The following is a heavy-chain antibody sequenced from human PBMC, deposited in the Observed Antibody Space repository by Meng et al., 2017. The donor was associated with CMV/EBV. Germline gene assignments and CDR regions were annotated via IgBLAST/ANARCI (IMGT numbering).Heavy chain of an antibody. CDR2: ISSSSSYI. CDR3: ARDSRILYGMDV. CDR1: GFTFSSYS. J-gene: IGHJ6*02. V-gene: IGHV3-21*01. D-gene: IGHD2-15*01. Sequence: LKISCAASGFTFSSYSMNWVRQAPGKGLEWVSSISSSSSYIYYADSVKGRFTISRDNAKNSLYLQMNSLRAEDTAVYYCARDSRILYGMDVWGQGTTVTVSS.